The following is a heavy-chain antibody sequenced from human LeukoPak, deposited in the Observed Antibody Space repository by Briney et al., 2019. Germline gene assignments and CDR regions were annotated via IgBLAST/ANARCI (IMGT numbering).Heavy chain of an antibody. V-gene: IGHV4-59*01. Sequence: SETLSLTCTVSGGSISSYYGSWIRQPPGKGLEWIGYIYYSVTTNYNPSLKSRVTISVDTSKNQFSLKLTSVTAADTAVYYCARDVFWRGSDYWGQGTLVTVSS. D-gene: IGHD3-3*01. J-gene: IGHJ4*02. CDR2: IYYSVTT. CDR1: GGSISSYY. CDR3: ARDVFWRGSDY.